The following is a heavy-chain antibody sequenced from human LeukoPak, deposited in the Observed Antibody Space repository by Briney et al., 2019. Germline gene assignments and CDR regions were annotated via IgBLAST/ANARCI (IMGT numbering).Heavy chain of an antibody. Sequence: PSETLSLTCTVSGGSVSSFYWTWIRQPPGKGLEWIGYTHHTKTTNYKSPLKSRVTISVDTSKNQFSLKLTSVTAADTAVYYCARTYGSSGLGYFDLWGRGTLVTVSS. CDR2: THHTKTT. J-gene: IGHJ2*01. CDR1: GGSVSSFY. V-gene: IGHV4-59*02. D-gene: IGHD6-13*01. CDR3: ARTYGSSGLGYFDL.